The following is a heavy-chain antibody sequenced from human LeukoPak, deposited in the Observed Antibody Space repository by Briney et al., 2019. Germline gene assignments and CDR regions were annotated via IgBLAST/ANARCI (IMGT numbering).Heavy chain of an antibody. D-gene: IGHD6-13*01. CDR1: GFTVSSNY. CDR3: ARALGAAAGT. V-gene: IGHV3-53*01. J-gene: IGHJ5*02. Sequence: AGGSLRLSCAASGFTVSSNYTSWVRQSPGKGLEWVSVIYSGGNTYYADSVKGRFTVSRDNSKNTWYLQMNSLRAEDTAVYYCARALGAAAGTWGQGTLVTVSS. CDR2: IYSGGNT.